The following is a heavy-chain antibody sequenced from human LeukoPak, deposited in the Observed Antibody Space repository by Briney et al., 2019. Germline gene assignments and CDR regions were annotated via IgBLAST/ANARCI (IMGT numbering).Heavy chain of an antibody. V-gene: IGHV4-59*01. Sequence: SETLSLTCAVYGGSFSGYYWSWIRQPPGKGLEWIGYIYYSGSTNYNPSLKSRVTISVDTSKNQFSLKLSSVTAADTAVYYCARSRWDHDYWGQGTLVTVSS. CDR2: IYYSGST. J-gene: IGHJ4*02. CDR3: ARSRWDHDY. D-gene: IGHD1-26*01. CDR1: GGSFSGYY.